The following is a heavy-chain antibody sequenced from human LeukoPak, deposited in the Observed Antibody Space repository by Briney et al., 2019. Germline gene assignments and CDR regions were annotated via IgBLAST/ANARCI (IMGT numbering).Heavy chain of an antibody. V-gene: IGHV4-59*01. D-gene: IGHD3-10*01. J-gene: IGHJ4*02. Sequence: KASETLSLTCTVSGGSISSYYWSWIRQPPGKGLEWIGYIYYSGSTNYNPSLKSRVTTSVDTSKNQFSLKLSSVTAADTAVYYCARASLYYYGSGSYYNSPSVYFDYWGQGTLVTVSS. CDR3: ARASLYYYGSGSYYNSPSVYFDY. CDR2: IYYSGST. CDR1: GGSISSYY.